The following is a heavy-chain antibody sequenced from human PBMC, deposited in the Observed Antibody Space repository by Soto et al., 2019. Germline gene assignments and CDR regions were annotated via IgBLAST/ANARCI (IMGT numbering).Heavy chain of an antibody. D-gene: IGHD2-21*01. CDR2: ITTSSAYI. J-gene: IGHJ5*02. CDR1: GFTFNTYD. CDR3: VRSGTARLLRHSWFDT. V-gene: IGHV3-21*01. Sequence: EVQLVESGGGLVKPGGSLRLSCAASGFTFNTYDMNWVRQAPGKGLEWGSSITTSSAYIYYADSLKGRNTISRDNANNSLFLQMNSLRAEDTAVYYCVRSGTARLLRHSWFDTWGQGTLVTVSS.